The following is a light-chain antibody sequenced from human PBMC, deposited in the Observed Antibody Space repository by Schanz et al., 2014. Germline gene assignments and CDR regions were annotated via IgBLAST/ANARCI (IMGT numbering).Light chain of an antibody. J-gene: IGLJ3*02. Sequence: QLVLTQPPSASASLGASVTLTCTLSSGYTNYKVDWYQQRPGTGPRFVMRVGTGGIVGSKGDGIPDRFSVLGSGLNRYLTIKNIQEEDESDYHCGADHGSGSHFVYVFGGGTKLTVL. CDR1: SGYTNYK. CDR3: GADHGSGSHFVYV. V-gene: IGLV9-49*01. CDR2: VGTGGIVG.